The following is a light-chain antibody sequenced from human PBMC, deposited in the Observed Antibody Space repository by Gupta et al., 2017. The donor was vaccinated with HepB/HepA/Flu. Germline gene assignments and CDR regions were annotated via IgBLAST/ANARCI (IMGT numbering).Light chain of an antibody. CDR3: AAWDDSVSGPV. J-gene: IGLJ3*02. CDR1: SSNIGSNY. CDR2: RHN. Sequence: SVLTQPPSASGTPGQRVTISCSGSSSNIGSNYVYWYQQPPGTAPKLLIYRHNQRPSGVPDRFSGSKSGTSASLAISGLRSEDEADYYCAAWDDSVSGPVFGGGTKLTVL. V-gene: IGLV1-47*01.